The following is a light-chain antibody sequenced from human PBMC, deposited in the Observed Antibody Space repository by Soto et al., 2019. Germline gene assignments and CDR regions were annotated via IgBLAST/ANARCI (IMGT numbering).Light chain of an antibody. CDR2: ETS. V-gene: IGLV7-46*01. Sequence: QAVVTQEPSLTVSPGGTVALTCGSSTGAVSSGHFPYWFQQKPGQAPRTLIYETSNRYSWTPARFSGSLLGGKAALTLSGAQPEDEADYYCFLSYSGIVVFGGGTKLTVL. CDR1: TGAVSSGHF. CDR3: FLSYSGIVV. J-gene: IGLJ2*01.